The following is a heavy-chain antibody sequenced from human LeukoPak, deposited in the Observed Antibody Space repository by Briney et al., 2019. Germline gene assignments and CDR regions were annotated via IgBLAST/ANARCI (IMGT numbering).Heavy chain of an antibody. CDR1: GYTFTSYG. CDR2: ISAYNGNT. J-gene: IGHJ4*02. CDR3: ARDRGTVVTLEYFDY. Sequence: ASVKVSCKASGYTFTSYGISWVRQVPGQGLEWMGWISAYNGNTNYAQKLQGRVTMTTDTSTSTAYMELRSLRSDDTAVYYCARDRGTVVTLEYFDYWGQGTLVTVSS. D-gene: IGHD4-23*01. V-gene: IGHV1-18*01.